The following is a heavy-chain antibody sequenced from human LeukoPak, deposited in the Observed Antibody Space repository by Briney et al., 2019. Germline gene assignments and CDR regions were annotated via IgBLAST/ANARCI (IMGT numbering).Heavy chain of an antibody. J-gene: IGHJ6*02. D-gene: IGHD2-2*01. V-gene: IGHV4-31*03. CDR1: GVSITSGGYY. Sequence: SETLSLTCSVSGVSITSGGYYWRWTRQHPGKGLEWIGYINYRGSPDYNPSLKSRLSISLDTSRNQFSLKLTSVTAADTAVYYCARDVPKTAPYGVDVWAKGPRSPSP. CDR3: ARDVPKTAPYGVDV. CDR2: INYRGSP.